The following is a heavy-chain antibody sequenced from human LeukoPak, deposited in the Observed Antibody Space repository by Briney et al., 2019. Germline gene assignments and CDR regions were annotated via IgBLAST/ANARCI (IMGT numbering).Heavy chain of an antibody. D-gene: IGHD4-11*01. J-gene: IGHJ4*02. CDR1: GFTFSSYA. V-gene: IGHV3-23*01. Sequence: GGSLRLSCAASGFTFSSYAMSWVRQAPGKGLEWVSGIGGGGGATYYADSVNGRFTISRDDSTSALYLQMNSLRAEDTALYYCAKAVSYDYTNWGSAQFDYWGQGTLVTVSS. CDR2: IGGGGGAT. CDR3: AKAVSYDYTNWGSAQFDY.